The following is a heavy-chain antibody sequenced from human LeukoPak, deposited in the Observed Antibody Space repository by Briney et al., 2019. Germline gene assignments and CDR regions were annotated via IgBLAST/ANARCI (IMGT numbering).Heavy chain of an antibody. V-gene: IGHV3-23*01. CDR1: GFTLSSYA. J-gene: IGHJ4*02. D-gene: IGHD5-12*01. Sequence: GGSLRLSCAASGFTLSSYAMSWVRQAPGKGLEWVSAISGSGGSTYYADSVKGRFTISRDNSKNTLYLQMNSLRAEDTAVYYCAKAWSSGYDPSDYWGQGTLVTVSS. CDR3: AKAWSSGYDPSDY. CDR2: ISGSGGST.